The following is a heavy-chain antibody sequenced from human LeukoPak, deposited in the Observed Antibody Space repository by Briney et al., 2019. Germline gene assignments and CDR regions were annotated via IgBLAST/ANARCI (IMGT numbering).Heavy chain of an antibody. Sequence: GGSLRLSCAASGFTVNTYTMSWVRQAPGKGLEWVSGISGSGGNTYYADSVKGRFTISRDNSKNTLYLQMNSLRAEDTAVYYCAKDGKTRNWNYFQAKPVYWGQGTLVTVSS. V-gene: IGHV3-23*01. D-gene: IGHD1-7*01. CDR1: GFTVNTYT. J-gene: IGHJ4*02. CDR3: AKDGKTRNWNYFQAKPVY. CDR2: ISGSGGNT.